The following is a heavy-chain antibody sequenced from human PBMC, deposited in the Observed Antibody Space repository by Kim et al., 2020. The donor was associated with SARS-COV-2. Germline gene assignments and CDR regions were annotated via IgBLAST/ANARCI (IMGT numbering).Heavy chain of an antibody. D-gene: IGHD2-21*01. V-gene: IGHV3-21*01. Sequence: GGSLRLSCAASGFTFSSYSMNWVRQAPGKGLEWVSSISSSSSYIYYADSVKGRFTISRDNAKNSLYLQMNSLRAEDTAVYYCARDLHWHCGGDCYLGWGQGTLVTVSS. CDR1: GFTFSSYS. CDR3: ARDLHWHCGGDCYLG. CDR2: ISSSSSYI. J-gene: IGHJ4*02.